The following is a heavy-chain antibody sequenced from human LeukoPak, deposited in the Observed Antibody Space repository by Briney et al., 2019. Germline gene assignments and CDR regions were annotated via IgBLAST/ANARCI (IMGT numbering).Heavy chain of an antibody. J-gene: IGHJ4*02. D-gene: IGHD2-21*02. Sequence: GGSLRLSCAASGFTISSYGMHWVRQAPGKGLEWVAVISYDGSNKYYADSVKGRFTISRDNSKNTLYLQMNSLRAEDTAVYYCAKDTCGGDCYSLDYWGQGTLVTVSS. CDR1: GFTISSYG. CDR2: ISYDGSNK. CDR3: AKDTCGGDCYSLDY. V-gene: IGHV3-30*18.